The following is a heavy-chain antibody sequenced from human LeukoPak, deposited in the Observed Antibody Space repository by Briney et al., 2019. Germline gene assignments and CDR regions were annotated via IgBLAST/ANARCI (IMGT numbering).Heavy chain of an antibody. Sequence: PSETLSLTCAVYGGSFSGYYWSWIRQPPGKGLEWIGEINHSGSTNYNPSLKSRVTISVDTSKNQFSLKLSSVTAADTAVYYCARVNRLGYCSGGSCFHSFPLKRRQKKNWFDPWGQGTLVTVSS. CDR3: ARVNRLGYCSGGSCFHSFPLKRRQKKNWFDP. J-gene: IGHJ5*02. D-gene: IGHD2-15*01. CDR2: INHSGST. V-gene: IGHV4-34*01. CDR1: GGSFSGYY.